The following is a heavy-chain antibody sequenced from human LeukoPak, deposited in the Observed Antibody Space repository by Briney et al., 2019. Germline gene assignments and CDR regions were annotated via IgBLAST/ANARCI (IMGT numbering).Heavy chain of an antibody. CDR2: INPNSGGT. CDR1: GYTFTGYY. CDR3: ARIQRGYSRDAGDY. Sequence: GASVKVSCKASGYTFTGYYMHWVRQATGQGLEWMGWINPNSGGTNYAQKFQGRVTMTRDTSISTAYMELSRLRSDDTAVYYCARIQRGYSRDAGDYWGQGTLVTVSS. D-gene: IGHD5-18*01. V-gene: IGHV1-2*02. J-gene: IGHJ4*02.